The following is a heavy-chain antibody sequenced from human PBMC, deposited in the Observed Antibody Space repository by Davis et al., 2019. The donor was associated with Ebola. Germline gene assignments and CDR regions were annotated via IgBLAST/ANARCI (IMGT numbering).Heavy chain of an antibody. V-gene: IGHV4-59*01. CDR3: AKVGSRGWFYSYGLDV. Sequence: SETLSLTCTVSGGSISSYYWSWIRQPPGKGLEWIGYVYYSGSTNYNPSLKSRVTTPVDTSKNQFPLKLSSVTAADTAVYYCAKVGSRGWFYSYGLDVWGKGTTVTVSS. J-gene: IGHJ6*04. CDR2: VYYSGST. D-gene: IGHD6-19*01. CDR1: GGSISSYY.